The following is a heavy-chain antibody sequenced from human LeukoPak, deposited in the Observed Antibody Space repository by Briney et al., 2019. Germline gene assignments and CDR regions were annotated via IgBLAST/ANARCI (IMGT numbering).Heavy chain of an antibody. V-gene: IGHV3-23*01. Sequence: GGSLRLSCAASGFTFSSYAMSWVRQAPGKGLEWVSAISGSGGSTYYADSVKGRFTISRDNSKNTLYLQMNSLRAEGTAVYYCAKGSMVRGVFDYWGQGTLVTVSS. CDR3: AKGSMVRGVFDY. D-gene: IGHD3-10*01. CDR2: ISGSGGST. CDR1: GFTFSSYA. J-gene: IGHJ4*02.